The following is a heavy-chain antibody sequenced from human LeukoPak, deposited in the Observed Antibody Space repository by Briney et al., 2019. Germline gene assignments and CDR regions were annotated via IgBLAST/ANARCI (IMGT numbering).Heavy chain of an antibody. V-gene: IGHV3-48*01. J-gene: IGHJ4*02. Sequence: GGSLRLSCAASGFTFSNYSMNWVRQAPGKGLEWVSYISSSSSTIYYADSVKGRFTISRDNAKNSLYLQMNSLRAEDTAVYYCARGARYDFWSGYYDYWGQGTLVTVSS. CDR3: ARGARYDFWSGYYDY. CDR1: GFTFSNYS. CDR2: ISSSSSTI. D-gene: IGHD3-3*01.